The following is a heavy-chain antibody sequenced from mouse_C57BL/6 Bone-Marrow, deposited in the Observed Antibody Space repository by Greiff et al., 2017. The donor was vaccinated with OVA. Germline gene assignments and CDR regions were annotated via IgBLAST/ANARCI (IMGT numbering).Heavy chain of an antibody. CDR2: INPYNGDT. Sequence: EVQLQQSGPELVKPGDSVKISCKASGYSFTGYFMNWVMQSHGKSLEWIGRINPYNGDTFYNQKFKGKATLTVDKSSSTAHMELRSLTSEDSAVYYCARYYYYGSSCWYFDVWGTGTTVTVSS. J-gene: IGHJ1*03. V-gene: IGHV1-20*01. CDR3: ARYYYYGSSCWYFDV. D-gene: IGHD1-1*01. CDR1: GYSFTGYF.